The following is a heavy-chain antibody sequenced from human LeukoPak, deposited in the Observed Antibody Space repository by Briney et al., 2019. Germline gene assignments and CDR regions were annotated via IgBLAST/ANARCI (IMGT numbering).Heavy chain of an antibody. D-gene: IGHD1-26*01. V-gene: IGHV3-72*01. CDR1: GVTLSDHH. J-gene: IGHJ3*02. CDR2: TRSKPRRYTT. CDR3: TRDGGVGANTAFDI. Sequence: PGGSLRLSCAASGVTLSDHHMDWLRQAPGKALEGGGRTRSKPRRYTTEFAASGKGRFAIARDDSKNSMSLQMNNLKPEDTAVYYCTRDGGVGANTAFDIWGQGTLVTVSS.